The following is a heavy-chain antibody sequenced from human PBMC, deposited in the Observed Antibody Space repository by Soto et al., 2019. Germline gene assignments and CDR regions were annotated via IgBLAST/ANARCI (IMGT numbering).Heavy chain of an antibody. V-gene: IGHV4-39*01. Sequence: PSETLSLTCTVPGGSISSSSYYWGWIRQPPGKGLEWIGSIYYSGSTYYNPSLKSRVTISVDTSKNQFSLKLSSVTAADTAVYYCATLRYFDWLSDYYYYYMDVWGKGTTVT. CDR1: GGSISSSSYY. J-gene: IGHJ6*03. D-gene: IGHD3-9*01. CDR3: ATLRYFDWLSDYYYYYMDV. CDR2: IYYSGST.